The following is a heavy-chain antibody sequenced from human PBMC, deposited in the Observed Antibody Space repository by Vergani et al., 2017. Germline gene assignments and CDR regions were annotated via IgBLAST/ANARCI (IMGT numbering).Heavy chain of an antibody. CDR2: IYYSGST. J-gene: IGHJ5*02. Sequence: VQLQESGPGLVKPSETLSLTCTVSGGSISSYYWSWIRQPPGKGLEWIGYIYYSGSTNYNPSLKSRVTVSVDTSKNQFSLKLSSVTAADTAVYYWARAMNAYSGSPDGFDPWGQGTLVTVSS. V-gene: IGHV4-59*01. CDR3: ARAMNAYSGSPDGFDP. CDR1: GGSISSYY. D-gene: IGHD1-26*01.